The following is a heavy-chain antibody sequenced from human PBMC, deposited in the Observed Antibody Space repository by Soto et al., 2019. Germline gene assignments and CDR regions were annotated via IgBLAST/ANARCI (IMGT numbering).Heavy chain of an antibody. V-gene: IGHV3-30-3*01. CDR3: ARDHRLGGDYYYYGMDV. CDR1: GFTFSSYA. D-gene: IGHD3-16*01. Sequence: GGSLRLSCAASGFTFSSYAMHWVRQAPGKGLEWVAVISYEGSNEYYIQSVKGRFTISRDNSKNTLYLQMDSLSTEDTAIYYCARDHRLGGDYYYYGMDVWGQGTTVTVSS. J-gene: IGHJ6*02. CDR2: ISYEGSNE.